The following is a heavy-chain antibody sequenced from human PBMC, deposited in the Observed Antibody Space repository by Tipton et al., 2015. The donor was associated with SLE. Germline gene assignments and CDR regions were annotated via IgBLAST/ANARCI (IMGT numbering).Heavy chain of an antibody. V-gene: IGHV3-48*03. CDR3: AREDATISGYFDY. D-gene: IGHD4/OR15-4a*01. CDR1: GFTFSSYE. CDR2: ISSSGSTI. J-gene: IGHJ4*02. Sequence: SLRLSCAASGFTFSSYEMNWVRQAPGKGLEWVSYISSSGSTIYYADSVKGRFTISRDNAKNSLYLQMSSLRAEDTAVYYCAREDATISGYFDYWGQGTLVTVSS.